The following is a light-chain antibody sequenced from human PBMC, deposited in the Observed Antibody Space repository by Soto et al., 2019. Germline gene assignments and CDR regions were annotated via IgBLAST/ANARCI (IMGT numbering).Light chain of an antibody. V-gene: IGLV2-14*01. Sequence: QSALTQPASGAGSPGQSITVSCTGTSSDIGGYNYVSWYQQHPGNAPKLMVYEVTNRPSGVSDRFSGSKAGNTASLTISGLQADDEVYYYCRSYTSRSTRYVFGNGTKGTVL. CDR2: EVT. CDR3: RSYTSRSTRYV. J-gene: IGLJ1*01. CDR1: SSDIGGYNY.